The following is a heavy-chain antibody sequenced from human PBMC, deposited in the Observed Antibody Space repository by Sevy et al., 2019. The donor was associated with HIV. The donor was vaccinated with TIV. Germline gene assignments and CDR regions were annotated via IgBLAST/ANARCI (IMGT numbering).Heavy chain of an antibody. Sequence: SETLSLTCAVSGGSVSSDNYYWTWIRQHPGKGLEWIGYIYHLGSTSSNPSLKSRVTISVDTSKNQFSLKLRSVTAADTAVYFCAREAGYCSNGVCYTGWFDPWGQGSLVTVSS. CDR3: AREAGYCSNGVCYTGWFDP. J-gene: IGHJ5*02. CDR1: GGSVSSDNYY. CDR2: IYHLGST. D-gene: IGHD2-8*01. V-gene: IGHV4-31*11.